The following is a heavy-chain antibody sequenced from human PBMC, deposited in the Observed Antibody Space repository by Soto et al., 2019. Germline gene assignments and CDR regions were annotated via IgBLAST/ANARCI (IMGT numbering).Heavy chain of an antibody. J-gene: IGHJ6*02. CDR2: IWYDGSNK. D-gene: IGHD2-2*02. CDR3: AREDIVVVPAAIPHPYHYYGMDA. Sequence: GGPMRHSYASSEFTFCSSGFHWVSETPVKGLEWVAVIWYDGSNKYYADSVKGRFTISRDNSKNTLYLQMNSLRAEDTAVYYCAREDIVVVPAAIPHPYHYYGMDAWGPGTTVPGSS. CDR1: EFTFCSSG. V-gene: IGHV3-33*01.